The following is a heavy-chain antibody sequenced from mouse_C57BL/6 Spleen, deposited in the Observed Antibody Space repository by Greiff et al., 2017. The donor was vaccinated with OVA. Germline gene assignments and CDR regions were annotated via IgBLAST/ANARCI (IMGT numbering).Heavy chain of an antibody. CDR2: ISSGGSYT. CDR1: GFTFSSYG. Sequence: EVQVVESGGDLVKPGGSLKLSCAASGFTFSSYGMSWVRQTPDKRLEWVATISSGGSYTYYPDSVKGRFTISRDNAKNTLYLQMSSLKSEDTAMYYCARLYYDYDWGFDYWGQGTTLTVSS. CDR3: ARLYYDYDWGFDY. D-gene: IGHD2-4*01. V-gene: IGHV5-6*01. J-gene: IGHJ2*01.